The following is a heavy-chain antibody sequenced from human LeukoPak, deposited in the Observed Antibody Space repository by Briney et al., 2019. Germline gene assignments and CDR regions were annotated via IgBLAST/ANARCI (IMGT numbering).Heavy chain of an antibody. CDR2: INPNRGGT. CDR3: ARDLRGYSYGYHYYYYMDV. Sequence: ASVKVSCKASGYTFTGYYMHWVRQAPGQGLEWMGWINPNRGGTNYAQKFRGRVTMTRDTSISTAYMELSRPRSDDTAVYYCARDLRGYSYGYHYYYYMDVWGKGTTVTVSS. V-gene: IGHV1-2*02. CDR1: GYTFTGYY. D-gene: IGHD5-18*01. J-gene: IGHJ6*03.